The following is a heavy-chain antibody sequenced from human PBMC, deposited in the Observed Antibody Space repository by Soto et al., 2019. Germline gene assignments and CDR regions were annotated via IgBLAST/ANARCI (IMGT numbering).Heavy chain of an antibody. CDR2: IYNSTPT. CDR3: ARGRYCLTGRCFPNWFDS. D-gene: IGHD7-27*01. Sequence: SETRSLACSVSGDSISKLAYFCAWIRQPSVHGVEYLGYIYNSTPTYCHPPCDRRVASSVDTSKSQFSLNVIAGTAADNAVYYCARGRYCLTGRCFPNWFDSWGQGARVTVSA. J-gene: IGHJ5*01. CDR1: GDSISKLAYF. V-gene: IGHV4-30-4*01.